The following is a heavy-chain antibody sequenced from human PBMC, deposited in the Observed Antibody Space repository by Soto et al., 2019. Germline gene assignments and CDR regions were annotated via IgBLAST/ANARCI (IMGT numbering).Heavy chain of an antibody. V-gene: IGHV4-30-4*01. CDR3: ARSGYSYALGY. Sequence: PSETLSLTCTVSGDSISSGDYYWSWIRQPPGKGLEWIGCIYYSGNTYYNPSLKHRFSISVDTSKNQFSLQLSSVTVADTAVYYCARSGYSYALGYWGQGTLVTVSS. D-gene: IGHD5-18*01. CDR1: GDSISSGDYY. J-gene: IGHJ4*02. CDR2: IYYSGNT.